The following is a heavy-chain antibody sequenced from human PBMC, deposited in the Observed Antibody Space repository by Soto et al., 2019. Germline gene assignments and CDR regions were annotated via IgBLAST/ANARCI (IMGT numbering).Heavy chain of an antibody. J-gene: IGHJ4*02. Sequence: GGSLRLSCAASGFTFSSYGMHWVRQAPGKGLEWVAVISYDGSNKYYADSVKGRFTISRDNSKNTLYLQMNSLRAEDTAVYYCAKDRWDTAMVIQYFDYWGQGTLVTVSS. CDR1: GFTFSSYG. CDR3: AKDRWDTAMVIQYFDY. CDR2: ISYDGSNK. D-gene: IGHD5-18*01. V-gene: IGHV3-30*18.